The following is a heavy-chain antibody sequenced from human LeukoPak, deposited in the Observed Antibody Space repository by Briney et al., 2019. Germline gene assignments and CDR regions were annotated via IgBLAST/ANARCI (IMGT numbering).Heavy chain of an antibody. Sequence: SVKVSCKASGFTFTSPAVQWVRQARGQRLEWIGWIVVGSGNTNYAQKFQERVTITRDMSTSTAYMELSSLRSEDTAVYYCAAGHTAIENFDYWGQGTLVTVSS. CDR1: GFTFTSPA. D-gene: IGHD5-18*01. V-gene: IGHV1-58*01. CDR3: AAGHTAIENFDY. CDR2: IVVGSGNT. J-gene: IGHJ4*02.